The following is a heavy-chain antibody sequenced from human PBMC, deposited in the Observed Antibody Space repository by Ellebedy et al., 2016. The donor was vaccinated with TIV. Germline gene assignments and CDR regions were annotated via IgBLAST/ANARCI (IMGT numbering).Heavy chain of an antibody. V-gene: IGHV3-7*01. CDR2: INQYGSEK. D-gene: IGHD6-19*01. CDR3: ARNPGSGWYFDY. Sequence: GGSLRLSCVASGFTFSRYWMTWVRQAPGTGLECVANINQYGSEKHSVDSVKGRFTISRDNAKNSLYLQMNSLRAEDTAVYYWARNPGSGWYFDYWGQGTLVTVSS. CDR1: GFTFSRYW. J-gene: IGHJ4*02.